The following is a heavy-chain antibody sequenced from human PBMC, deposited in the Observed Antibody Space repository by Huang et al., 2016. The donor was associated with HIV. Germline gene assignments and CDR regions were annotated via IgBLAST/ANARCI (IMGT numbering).Heavy chain of an antibody. V-gene: IGHV4-34*01. CDR2: VNHRGSA. D-gene: IGHD3-16*01. Sequence: QVRLHQWGTGLVRPSETLSLTCAVYGGPLSGHYWSWVRLPPGGSLEWLGAVNHRGSANYNPSLKSRLSMSIDTSKKQFSLKLGSVTAADTALYYCARSLMGEDPFDIWGQGTLVTVSS. CDR3: ARSLMGEDPFDI. CDR1: GGPLSGHY. J-gene: IGHJ3*02.